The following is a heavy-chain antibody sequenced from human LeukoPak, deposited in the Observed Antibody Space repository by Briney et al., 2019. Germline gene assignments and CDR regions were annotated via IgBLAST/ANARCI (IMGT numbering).Heavy chain of an antibody. CDR3: AKDKESHLFYYFDY. CDR2: ISWNSGSI. Sequence: TGGSLRLSCAASGFTFTDAWMSWVRQAPGKGLEWVSGISWNSGSIVYADSVKGRFTISRDNVKNSLYLQMNSLRAEDMALYYCAKDKESHLFYYFDYWGQGTLVTVSS. V-gene: IGHV3-9*03. CDR1: GFTFTDAW. J-gene: IGHJ4*02. D-gene: IGHD3-10*02.